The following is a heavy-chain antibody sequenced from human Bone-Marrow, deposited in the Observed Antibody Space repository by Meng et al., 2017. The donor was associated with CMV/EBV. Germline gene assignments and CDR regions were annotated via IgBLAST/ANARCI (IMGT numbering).Heavy chain of an antibody. CDR2: IIPIFGKA. D-gene: IGHD4-11*01. Sequence: SVKISCKAFGGNFISYAISWVRQAPGQGLEWMGWIIPIFGKANYAQKFQGRVTITTDESTSTAYMELSSLRSEDTAVYYGASCDYTETTSYYYYGMDVWGQGTTVTVSS. CDR3: ASCDYTETTSYYYYGMDV. CDR1: GGNFISYA. V-gene: IGHV1-69*05. J-gene: IGHJ6*02.